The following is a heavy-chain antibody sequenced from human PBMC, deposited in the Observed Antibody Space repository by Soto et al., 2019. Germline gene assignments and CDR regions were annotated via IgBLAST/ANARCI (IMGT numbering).Heavy chain of an antibody. D-gene: IGHD6-13*01. CDR1: GYTFTSYG. V-gene: IGHV1-8*01. J-gene: IGHJ5*02. Sequence: QVQLVQSGAEVKKPGASVKVSCKASGYTFTSYGINWVREATGQGVEWMGWMNPNSGNTGYAQKFQGRVTMTRNTSISTAYMELSSLRSEDTAVYYCARERSAAGTGWFDPWGQGTLVTVSS. CDR2: MNPNSGNT. CDR3: ARERSAAGTGWFDP.